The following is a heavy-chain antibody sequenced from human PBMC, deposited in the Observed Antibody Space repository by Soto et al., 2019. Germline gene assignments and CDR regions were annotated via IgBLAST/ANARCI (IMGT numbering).Heavy chain of an antibody. CDR1: GYTFATYD. CDR3: ARRKERSGPYYLDY. D-gene: IGHD6-25*01. J-gene: IGHJ4*02. V-gene: IGHV1-8*01. Sequence: ASVKVSCKASGYTFATYDFAWVRQATGQGLELMGWMNPSTGNTGYAQAFRGRVTMTRNTSITTAYMELSSLRSEDTAVYFCARRKERSGPYYLDYWGQWTLVTVS. CDR2: MNPSTGNT.